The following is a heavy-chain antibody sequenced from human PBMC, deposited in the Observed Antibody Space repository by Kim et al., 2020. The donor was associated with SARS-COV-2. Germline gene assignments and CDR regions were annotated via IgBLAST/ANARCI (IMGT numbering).Heavy chain of an antibody. Sequence: GDEQKCQGRVTMTRKTSISTAYMELSSLRSEDTAVYYCARGNYGGNIDYWGQGTLVTVSS. D-gene: IGHD4-17*01. J-gene: IGHJ4*02. V-gene: IGHV1-8*01. CDR3: ARGNYGGNIDY.